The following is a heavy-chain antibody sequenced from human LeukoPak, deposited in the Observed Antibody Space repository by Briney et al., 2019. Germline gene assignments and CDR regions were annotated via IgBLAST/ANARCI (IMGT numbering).Heavy chain of an antibody. CDR3: ARGFGSIAARPVDY. J-gene: IGHJ4*02. V-gene: IGHV1-18*01. Sequence: ASVKVSCKASGYTFTSYGISWVLQAPGQGLEWMGWISAYNGNTNYPQKLQGRVTMTTDTSTSTAYMELRSLRSDDTAVYYCARGFGSIAARPVDYWGQGTLVTVSS. CDR2: ISAYNGNT. CDR1: GYTFTSYG. D-gene: IGHD6-6*01.